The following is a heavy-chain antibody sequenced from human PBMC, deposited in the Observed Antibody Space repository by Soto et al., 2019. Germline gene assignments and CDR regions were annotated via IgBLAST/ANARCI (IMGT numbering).Heavy chain of an antibody. Sequence: PGGSLRLSCAASGFTFSSYAMHWVRQAPGKGLEWVAVISYDGSNKYYADSVKGRFTTSRDNSKNTLYLQMNSLRAEDTAVYYCARDEAAAGYFDYWGQGTLVTVSS. CDR3: ARDEAAAGYFDY. CDR2: ISYDGSNK. D-gene: IGHD6-13*01. CDR1: GFTFSSYA. J-gene: IGHJ4*02. V-gene: IGHV3-30-3*01.